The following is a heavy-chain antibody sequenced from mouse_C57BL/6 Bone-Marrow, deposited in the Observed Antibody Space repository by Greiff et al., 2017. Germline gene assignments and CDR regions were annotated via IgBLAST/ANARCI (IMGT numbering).Heavy chain of an antibody. Sequence: QVQLQQSGPGLVQPSQSLSITCTVSGFSLTSYGVHWVRQSPGKGLEWLGVIWRGGSTDYNAAFMSRLSITKDNSKSQVFFKMNSLQADDTAIYYCAKKSLYGFYAMDYWGQGTSVTVSS. CDR1: GFSLTSYG. CDR2: IWRGGST. J-gene: IGHJ4*01. D-gene: IGHD2-2*01. V-gene: IGHV2-5*01. CDR3: AKKSLYGFYAMDY.